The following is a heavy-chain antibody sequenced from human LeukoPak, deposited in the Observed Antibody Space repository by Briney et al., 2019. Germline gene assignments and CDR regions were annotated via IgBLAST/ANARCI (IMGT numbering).Heavy chain of an antibody. J-gene: IGHJ4*02. CDR2: IQYDGSNE. Sequence: GGSLRLSCAASGFTFSSYGMHWVRQAPGKGLEWVAYIQYDGSNEQFADSVKGRFSISRDNAKNSLYLQMNSLRAEDTALYHCARATQWLVPPDYWGQGTLVTVSS. CDR3: ARATQWLVPPDY. CDR1: GFTFSSYG. V-gene: IGHV3-30*02. D-gene: IGHD6-19*01.